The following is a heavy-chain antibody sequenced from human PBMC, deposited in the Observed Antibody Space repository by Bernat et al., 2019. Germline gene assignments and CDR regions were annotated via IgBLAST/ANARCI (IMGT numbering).Heavy chain of an antibody. CDR1: GFPFSSYS. Sequence: EVQLVESGGGLVQPGGSLRLSCAASGFPFSSYSMNWVRQAPGKGLEWVSYISSSSSTIYYADSVKGRVTISRDNAKNSLYLQMNSLRAEDTAVYYCAREERWSPAGTDYWGQGTLVTVSS. V-gene: IGHV3-48*01. J-gene: IGHJ4*02. CDR2: ISSSSSTI. CDR3: AREERWSPAGTDY. D-gene: IGHD5-18*01.